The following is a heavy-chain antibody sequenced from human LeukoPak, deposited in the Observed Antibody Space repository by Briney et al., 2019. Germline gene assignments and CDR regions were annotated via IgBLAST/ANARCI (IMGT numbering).Heavy chain of an antibody. J-gene: IGHJ4*02. V-gene: IGHV4-59*01. CDR2: IYYSGST. CDR1: GGSISSYY. CDR3: ARETDYGPTDY. D-gene: IGHD4-17*01. Sequence: SETLSLTCTVSGGSISSYYWSWIRQPPGKGREWIGYIYYSGSTNYNPSLKSRVTISVDTSKNQFSLKLSSVTAADTAVYYCARETDYGPTDYWGQGTLVTVSS.